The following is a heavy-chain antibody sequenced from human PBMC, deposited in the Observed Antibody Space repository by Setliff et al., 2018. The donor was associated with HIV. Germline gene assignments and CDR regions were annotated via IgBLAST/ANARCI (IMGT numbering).Heavy chain of an antibody. Sequence: PGESLKISCKGSRYSFSTYWIGWVRQMPGKGLEWMGILYPGDSDTIYSPAFQGQVTISADRSTSTAYLRWSSLKASDTAMYYCATSDYGGNSGHFQHWGQGTLVTVSS. CDR1: RYSFSTYW. V-gene: IGHV5-51*01. CDR3: ATSDYGGNSGHFQH. D-gene: IGHD4-17*01. J-gene: IGHJ1*01. CDR2: LYPGDSDT.